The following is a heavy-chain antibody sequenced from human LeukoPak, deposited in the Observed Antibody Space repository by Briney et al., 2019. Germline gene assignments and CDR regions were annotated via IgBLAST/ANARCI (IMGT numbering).Heavy chain of an antibody. CDR1: GGSISSYY. D-gene: IGHD3-22*01. V-gene: IGHV4-59*01. CDR2: IYNSGST. Sequence: SETLSLTCTVSGGSISSYYWSWIRQPPGKGLEWIGYIYNSGSTYYNPSLRSRVTISLDTSKNQFSLKLTSVTAADTAVYYCARASLYYESSGYYRNDAFDIWGQGTMVTASS. J-gene: IGHJ3*02. CDR3: ARASLYYESSGYYRNDAFDI.